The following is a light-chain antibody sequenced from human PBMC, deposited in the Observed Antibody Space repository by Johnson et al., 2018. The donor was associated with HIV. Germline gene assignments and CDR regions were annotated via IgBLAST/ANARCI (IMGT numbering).Light chain of an antibody. Sequence: VLTQPPSVSAAPGQTASITCSGDKLGDKYAYWYQQKPGQFPVLVIYKDSERPSGIPERFSGSSSGTIVTLTISGVQAEDEADYYCGTWDYSLSGYVFGSGTKVTVL. J-gene: IGLJ1*01. CDR2: KDS. V-gene: IGLV3-16*01. CDR1: KLGDKY. CDR3: GTWDYSLSGYV.